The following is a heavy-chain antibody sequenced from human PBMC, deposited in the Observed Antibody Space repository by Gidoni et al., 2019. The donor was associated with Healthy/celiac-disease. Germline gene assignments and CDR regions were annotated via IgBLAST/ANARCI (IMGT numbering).Heavy chain of an antibody. CDR3: AREPTENRQWLGNFDY. CDR2: IYTSGST. Sequence: QVQLQESGPGLVKPSQTLSLTCTVPGGSISSGSYYWSWIRQPAGKGLEWIGRIYTSGSTNYNPSLKSRVTISVDTSKNQFSLKLSSVTAADTAVYYCAREPTENRQWLGNFDYWGQGTLVTVSS. J-gene: IGHJ4*02. CDR1: GGSISSGSYY. D-gene: IGHD6-19*01. V-gene: IGHV4-61*02.